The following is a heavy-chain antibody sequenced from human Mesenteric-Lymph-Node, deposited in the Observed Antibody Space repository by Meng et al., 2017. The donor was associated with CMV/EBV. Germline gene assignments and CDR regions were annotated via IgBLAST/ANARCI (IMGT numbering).Heavy chain of an antibody. V-gene: IGHV3-74*01. J-gene: IGHJ4*02. CDR3: VREYYYDSSGSRNFFDY. Sequence: FTVSSSWMHWVRQAPGKGLVWVSRINSDGSSTSYADSVKGRLTISRDNAKNTLYLQMNSLRAEDTAVYYCVREYYYDSSGSRNFFDYWGQGTLVTVSS. CDR2: INSDGSST. D-gene: IGHD3-22*01. CDR1: FTVSSSW.